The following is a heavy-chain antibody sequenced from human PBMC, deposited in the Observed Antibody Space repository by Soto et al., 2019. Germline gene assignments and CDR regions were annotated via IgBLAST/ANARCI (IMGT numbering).Heavy chain of an antibody. CDR2: ISAYNGNT. V-gene: IGHV1-18*01. Sequence: ASVEVSCKASGYTLTSYGISWVRRAHGQGLEWMGWISAYNGNTNYAQKLQGRVTMTTDTSTSTAYMELRSLRSDDTAVYYCARDTSISYYYASRGGILECAFDIWGQGTMVTVSS. J-gene: IGHJ3*02. CDR1: GYTLTSYG. D-gene: IGHD3-22*01. CDR3: ARDTSISYYYASRGGILECAFDI.